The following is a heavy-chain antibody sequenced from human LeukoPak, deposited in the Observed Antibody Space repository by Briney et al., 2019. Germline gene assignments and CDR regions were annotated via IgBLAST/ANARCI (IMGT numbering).Heavy chain of an antibody. CDR3: ATYYYYDSSGYSKGLENDAFDI. J-gene: IGHJ3*02. Sequence: GESLKISCKGSGYSFTSYWISWVRQMPGKGLEWMGIIYPGDSDTRYSPSFQGQVTISADKSISTAYLQWSSLKASDTAMYYCATYYYYDSSGYSKGLENDAFDIWGQGTMVTVSS. D-gene: IGHD3-22*01. CDR1: GYSFTSYW. CDR2: IYPGDSDT. V-gene: IGHV5-51*01.